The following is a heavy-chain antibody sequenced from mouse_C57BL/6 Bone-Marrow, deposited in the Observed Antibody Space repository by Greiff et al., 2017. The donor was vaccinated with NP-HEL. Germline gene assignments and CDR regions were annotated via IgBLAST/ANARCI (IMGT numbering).Heavy chain of an antibody. CDR2: IDTENGDT. D-gene: IGHD3-3*01. CDR1: GFNIKDDY. Sequence: VQLQQSGAELVRPGASVKLSCTASGFNIKDDYMHWVKQRPEQGLEWIGWIDTENGDTEYASKFQGKATITADTSSNTAYLQLSSLTSEDTAVYYCTTGLWFAYWGQGTLVTVSA. J-gene: IGHJ3*01. CDR3: TTGLWFAY. V-gene: IGHV14-4*01.